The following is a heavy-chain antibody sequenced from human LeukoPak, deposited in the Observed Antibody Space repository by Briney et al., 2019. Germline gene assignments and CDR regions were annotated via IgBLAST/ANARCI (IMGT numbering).Heavy chain of an antibody. D-gene: IGHD3-3*01. CDR1: GGSVISTNW. CDR2: VHLDGRT. CDR3: AREGGFYRPLDY. Sequence: PSETLSLTCGVSGGSVISTNWWTWVRQPPGKGLEWIGEVHLDGRTNYNPSLESRLTISVDLSENHVSLKLTSVTAADPAVYYCAREGGFYRPLDYSGQGTLVTVSS. V-gene: IGHV4-4*02. J-gene: IGHJ4*02.